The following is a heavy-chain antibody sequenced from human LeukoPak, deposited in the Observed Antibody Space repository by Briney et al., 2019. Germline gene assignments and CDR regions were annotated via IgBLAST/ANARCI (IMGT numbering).Heavy chain of an antibody. CDR1: GGSISSYY. D-gene: IGHD6-13*01. J-gene: IGHJ4*02. CDR2: IYCSGST. V-gene: IGHV4-59*01. Sequence: SETLSLTCTVSGGSISSYYWSWIRQLPGKGLEWIGYIYCSGSTNYNPSLKSRVTISVDTSKNQFSLKLSSVTAADTAVYYCARIKWMGYSMYYFDYWGQGTLVTVSS. CDR3: ARIKWMGYSMYYFDY.